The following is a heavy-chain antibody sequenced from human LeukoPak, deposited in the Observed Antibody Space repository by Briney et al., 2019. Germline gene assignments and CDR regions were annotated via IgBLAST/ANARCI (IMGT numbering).Heavy chain of an antibody. D-gene: IGHD3-16*01. Sequence: GGSLRLSCAASGFIFSTYWMMWARQAPGKGLEWVANMKGDGSEIHYVDSVKGRFTISRDNAKNSLFLQMNGLRPEDTAVYYCARPAYTAAYDLWGQGTMVTVSS. CDR2: MKGDGSEI. J-gene: IGHJ3*01. CDR3: ARPAYTAAYDL. V-gene: IGHV3-7*01. CDR1: GFIFSTYW.